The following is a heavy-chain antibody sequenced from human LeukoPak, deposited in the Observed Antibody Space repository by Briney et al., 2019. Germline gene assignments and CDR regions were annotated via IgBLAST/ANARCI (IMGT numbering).Heavy chain of an antibody. J-gene: IGHJ1*01. CDR2: ISGSGGST. Sequence: GGSLRLSCAASGFTFSSYAMSWVRPAPGKGLEWVSAISGSGGSTYYADSVKGRFTISRDNSTNTLYLQMNSLRAEDTAVYYCAKRGRGDYDFWSGYYREAEYFQHWGQGTLVTVSS. CDR1: GFTFSSYA. D-gene: IGHD3-3*01. V-gene: IGHV3-23*01. CDR3: AKRGRGDYDFWSGYYREAEYFQH.